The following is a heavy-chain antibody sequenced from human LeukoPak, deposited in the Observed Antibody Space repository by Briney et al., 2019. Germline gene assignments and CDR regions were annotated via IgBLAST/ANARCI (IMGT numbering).Heavy chain of an antibody. Sequence: EASVKVSCKASGYTFTSYGISWVRQAPGQGLEWMGWISAYNGNTNYAQKLQGRVTMTTDTSTSTAYMELRSLRSDDTAVYYCARYYDFWSGYYMPFDYWGQGTLVTVSS. D-gene: IGHD3-3*01. J-gene: IGHJ4*02. CDR2: ISAYNGNT. V-gene: IGHV1-18*01. CDR1: GYTFTSYG. CDR3: ARYYDFWSGYYMPFDY.